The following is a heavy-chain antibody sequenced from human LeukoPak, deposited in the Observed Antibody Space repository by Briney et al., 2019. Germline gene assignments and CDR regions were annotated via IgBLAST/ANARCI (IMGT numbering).Heavy chain of an antibody. CDR1: GYTFTSYD. CDR3: ATPYYYYYYYGMDV. D-gene: IGHD3-10*01. CDR2: MNPNSGNT. J-gene: IGHJ6*02. V-gene: IGHV1-8*01. Sequence: ASVKVSCKASGYTFTSYDINRVRQATGQGLEWMGWMNPNSGNTGYAQKFQGRVTMTRNTSISTAYMELSSLRSEDTAVYYCATPYYYYYYYGMDVWGQGTTVTVSS.